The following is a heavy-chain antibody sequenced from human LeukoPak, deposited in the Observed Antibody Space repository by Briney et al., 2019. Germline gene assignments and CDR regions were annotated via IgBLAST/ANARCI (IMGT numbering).Heavy chain of an antibody. Sequence: SETLSLTCTVSGGSISSYYWSWIRQPPGKGLEWIGYTYYSGSTNYNPSLKSRVTISVDTSKNQFSLKLSSVTAADTAVYYCATSVKYCSGGSCYSEAFDIWGQGTMVTVSS. J-gene: IGHJ3*02. CDR3: ATSVKYCSGGSCYSEAFDI. CDR1: GGSISSYY. D-gene: IGHD2-15*01. CDR2: TYYSGST. V-gene: IGHV4-59*01.